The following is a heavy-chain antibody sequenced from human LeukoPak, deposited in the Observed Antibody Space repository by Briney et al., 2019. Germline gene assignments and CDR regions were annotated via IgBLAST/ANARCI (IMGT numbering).Heavy chain of an antibody. CDR3: ASIGQGSGYDPARDYYYGMDV. CDR1: GYTFTSYG. D-gene: IGHD5-12*01. J-gene: IGHJ6*02. CDR2: ISAYNGNT. V-gene: IGHV1-18*01. Sequence: ASVKVSCKASGYTFTSYGISWVRQAPGQGLEWMGWISAYNGNTNYAQKLQGRVTITTDTSTSTAYMELRSLRSDDTAVYYCASIGQGSGYDPARDYYYGMDVWGQGTTVTVSS.